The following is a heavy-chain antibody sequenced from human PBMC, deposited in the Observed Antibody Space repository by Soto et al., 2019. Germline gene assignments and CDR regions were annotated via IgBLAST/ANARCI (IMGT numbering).Heavy chain of an antibody. D-gene: IGHD2-2*01. CDR3: ARVSVVPAAAHYYYYYGMDV. CDR1: GGSISSYY. V-gene: IGHV4-59*01. J-gene: IGHJ6*02. CDR2: IYYSGST. Sequence: SETLSLTCTVSGGSISSYYWSWIRQPPGKGLEWIGYIYYSGSTNYNPSLKSRVTISVDTSKNQFSLKLSSVTAADTAVYYCARVSVVPAAAHYYYYYGMDVWGQGTTVTVSS.